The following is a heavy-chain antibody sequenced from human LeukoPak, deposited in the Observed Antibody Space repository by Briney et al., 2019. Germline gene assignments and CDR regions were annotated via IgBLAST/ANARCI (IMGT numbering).Heavy chain of an antibody. Sequence: GGSLRLSCAAPKFTFDNYAMSWVRQAPGKGLEWVSSISSSGDITLYADSVKGRFNISRDNSNYALYLQMNSLRAEDAAVYYCAKGRPNYYESNGHYYRRDGDYWGQGTLVTVS. D-gene: IGHD3-22*01. V-gene: IGHV3-23*01. CDR3: AKGRPNYYESNGHYYRRDGDY. CDR1: KFTFDNYA. CDR2: ISSSGDIT. J-gene: IGHJ4*02.